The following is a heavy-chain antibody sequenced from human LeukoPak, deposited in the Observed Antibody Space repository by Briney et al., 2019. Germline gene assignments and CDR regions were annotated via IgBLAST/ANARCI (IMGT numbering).Heavy chain of an antibody. CDR2: ISGSSDST. CDR3: ANSVFDP. D-gene: IGHD3-10*01. J-gene: IGHJ5*02. V-gene: IGHV3-23*01. CDR1: GFTLGSYV. Sequence: GGSLRLSCVASGFTLGSYVMNWVRQAPGKGLEAVSGISGSSDSTYYADSVKGRFTISRDNSKNTLYLQMNSLRAEDTAVYYCANSVFDPWGQGTLVTVSS.